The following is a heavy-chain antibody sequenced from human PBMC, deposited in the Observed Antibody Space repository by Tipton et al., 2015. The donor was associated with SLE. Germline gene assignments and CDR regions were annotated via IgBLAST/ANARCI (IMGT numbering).Heavy chain of an antibody. Sequence: TLSLTCAVYGGSSSGYYWSWIRQPPGKGLEWIGEINHSGSTNYNPSLKSRVTISVDTSKNQFSLKLSSVTAADTAVYYCARGMTMVQGAKGYYFDYWGQGTLVTVSS. D-gene: IGHD3-10*01. CDR2: INHSGST. CDR1: GGSSSGYY. J-gene: IGHJ4*02. CDR3: ARGMTMVQGAKGYYFDY. V-gene: IGHV4-34*01.